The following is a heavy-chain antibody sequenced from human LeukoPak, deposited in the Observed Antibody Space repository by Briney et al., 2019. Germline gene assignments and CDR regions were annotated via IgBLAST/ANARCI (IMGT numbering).Heavy chain of an antibody. Sequence: PGGSLRLSCAASGFIFSHFAISWVRQAPGKGLEWVSSIDGNAGSTYYADSVKGRFTISRHNSDNTLYLQMNSLRTEDAAMYFCAKDLGSYYYGPGSYLFDFWGQGILVTVSS. V-gene: IGHV3-23*01. D-gene: IGHD3-10*01. J-gene: IGHJ4*02. CDR2: IDGNAGST. CDR1: GFIFSHFA. CDR3: AKDLGSYYYGPGSYLFDF.